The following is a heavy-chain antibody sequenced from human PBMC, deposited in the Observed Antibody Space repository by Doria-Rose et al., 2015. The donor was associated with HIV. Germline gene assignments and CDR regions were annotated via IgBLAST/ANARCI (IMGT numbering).Heavy chain of an antibody. CDR1: GFTFSSYG. CDR3: AKVPPPVADRYYYGMDV. V-gene: IGHV3-30*18. Sequence: LSCAASGFTFSSYGMHWVRQAPGKGLEWVAVISYDGSNKYYADSVKGRFIISRDNSKNTLYLQMNSLRAEDTAVYYCAKVPPPVADRYYYGMDVWGQGTTVTVSS. CDR2: ISYDGSNK. D-gene: IGHD6-19*01. J-gene: IGHJ6*02.